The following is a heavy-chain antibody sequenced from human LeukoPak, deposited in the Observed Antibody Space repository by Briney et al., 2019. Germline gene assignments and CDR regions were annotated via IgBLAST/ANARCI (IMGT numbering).Heavy chain of an antibody. D-gene: IGHD3-10*01. Sequence: HSGGSLRLSCAASGFTFSSYAMNWVRQAPGKGLEWVSVISGSDGSTYYADSVKGRFTIPRDNSKNTLYLQMNSLKAEDTAVYYCARGKWFGESHFDYWGQGTLVTVSS. J-gene: IGHJ4*02. CDR3: ARGKWFGESHFDY. CDR1: GFTFSSYA. CDR2: ISGSDGST. V-gene: IGHV3-23*01.